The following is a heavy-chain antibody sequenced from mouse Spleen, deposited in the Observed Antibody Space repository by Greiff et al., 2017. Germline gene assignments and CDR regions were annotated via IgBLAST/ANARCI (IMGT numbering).Heavy chain of an antibody. CDR2: ISSGGSYT. J-gene: IGHJ1*01. CDR3: GRHELYGRSPHWYFGV. V-gene: IGHV5-9-3*01. Sequence: EVQVVESGGGLVKPGGSLKLSCAASGFTFSSYAMSWVRQTPEKRLEWVATISSGGSYTYYPDSVKGRFTISRDNAKNTLYLQMSSLRSEDTAMYYCGRHELYGRSPHWYFGVWGAWTTVPGSS. CDR1: GFTFSSYA. D-gene: IGHD1-1*01.